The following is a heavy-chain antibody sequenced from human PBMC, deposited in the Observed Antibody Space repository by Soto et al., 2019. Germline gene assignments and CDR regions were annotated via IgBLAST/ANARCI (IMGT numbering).Heavy chain of an antibody. J-gene: IGHJ4*02. V-gene: IGHV3-15*01. CDR1: GFTFSDYY. CDR2: IKSKTDGGTT. CDR3: TTDETPTGYYDILTGHPYFDY. Sequence: GGSLSLSCAPSGFTFSDYYMSWIRQAPGKGLEWVGLIKSKTDGGTTDYAAPVKGRFTISRDDSKNTLYLQMNSLKTEDTAVYYCTTDETPTGYYDILTGHPYFDYWGQGTLVTVSS. D-gene: IGHD3-9*01.